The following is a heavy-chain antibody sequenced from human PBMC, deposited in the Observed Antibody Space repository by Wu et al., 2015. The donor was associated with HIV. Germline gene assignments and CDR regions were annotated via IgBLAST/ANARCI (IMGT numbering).Heavy chain of an antibody. Sequence: QVQLVQSGAEVKKPGASVKVSCKASGYTFTGYYMHWVRQAPGQGLEWMGWINPNSGGTNYAQKFQGRVTMTRDTSISTAYMELSRLRSDDTAVYYCARDLYGSGWFDAFDIWGQGTMVTVSS. CDR1: GYTFTGYY. CDR3: ARDLYGSGWFDAFDI. CDR2: INPNSGGT. V-gene: IGHV1-2*02. J-gene: IGHJ3*02. D-gene: IGHD3-10*01.